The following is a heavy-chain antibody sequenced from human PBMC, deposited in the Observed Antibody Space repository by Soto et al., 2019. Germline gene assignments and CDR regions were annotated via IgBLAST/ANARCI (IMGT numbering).Heavy chain of an antibody. CDR3: ARACYYGSSGYYPFDY. CDR1: GYTFTGYY. V-gene: IGHV1-2*04. CDR2: INPNSGGT. Sequence: ASVKVSCKASGYTFTGYYMHWVRQAPGQGLEWMGWINPNSGGTNYAQKFQGWVTMTRDTSISTAYMELSRLRSDDTAVYYCARACYYGSSGYYPFDYWGQGTLVTVSS. D-gene: IGHD3-22*01. J-gene: IGHJ4*02.